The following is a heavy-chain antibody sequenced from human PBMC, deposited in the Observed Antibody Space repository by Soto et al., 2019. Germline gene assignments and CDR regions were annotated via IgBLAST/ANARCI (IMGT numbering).Heavy chain of an antibody. D-gene: IGHD2-15*01. V-gene: IGHV1-18*01. J-gene: IGHJ3*02. CDR3: ASGYCSGGSCPNAFDI. CDR1: GYTFTSYG. CDR2: ISAYNGNT. Sequence: ASVKVSCKASGYTFTSYGISWVRQAPGQGLEWMGWISAYNGNTNYAQKLQGRVTMTPDTSTSTAYMELRSLRSDDTAVYYCASGYCSGGSCPNAFDIWGQGTMVTVSS.